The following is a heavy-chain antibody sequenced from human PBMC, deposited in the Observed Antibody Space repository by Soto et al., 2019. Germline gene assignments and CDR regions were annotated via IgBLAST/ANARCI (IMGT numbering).Heavy chain of an antibody. Sequence: GGSLRLSCAASGFTFSSYAMSWVRQAPGKGLEWVSAISGSGGSTYYADSVKGRFTISRDTSKNTLYLQMNSLRVEDTAIYYCAKDLPGELLRNFFDSWGQGTLVTVSS. D-gene: IGHD1-26*01. J-gene: IGHJ5*01. CDR1: GFTFSSYA. V-gene: IGHV3-23*01. CDR2: ISGSGGST. CDR3: AKDLPGELLRNFFDS.